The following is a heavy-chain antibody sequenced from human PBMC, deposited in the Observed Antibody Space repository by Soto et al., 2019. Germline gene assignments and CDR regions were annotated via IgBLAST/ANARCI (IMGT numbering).Heavy chain of an antibody. CDR2: TLPISGAT. CDR3: GTGDSSDTGDH. Sequence: QVQLVQSGAEVKKPGPSVKVSCKASGGILSHYSVRWVRQAPGQGLEWLGGTLPISGATDYAQKFKGRVTITADESTNTAYMELNSLRSEDTAVYYCGTGDSSDTGDHWGPGTLVTVSS. J-gene: IGHJ4*02. V-gene: IGHV1-69*01. CDR1: GGILSHYS. D-gene: IGHD6-19*01.